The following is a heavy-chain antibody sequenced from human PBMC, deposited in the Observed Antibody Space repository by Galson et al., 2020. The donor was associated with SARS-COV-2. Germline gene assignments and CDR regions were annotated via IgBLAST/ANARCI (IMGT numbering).Heavy chain of an antibody. V-gene: IGHV3-30*18. CDR1: GFTLSSHW. J-gene: IGHJ6*03. CDR3: AKDRNFYYMDV. Sequence: GGSLRLSCAASGFTLSSHWMHWVRQAPGKGLEWVAVISYDGSNKYYVDSVKGRFTISRDNSKNTLYLQMNSLRAEDTAVYFCAKDRNFYYMDVWGKGTTVTISS. CDR2: ISYDGSNK.